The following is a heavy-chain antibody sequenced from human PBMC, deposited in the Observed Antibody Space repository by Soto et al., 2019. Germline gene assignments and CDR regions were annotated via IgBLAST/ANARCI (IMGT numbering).Heavy chain of an antibody. CDR2: IWYDGSNQ. D-gene: IGHD6-13*01. CDR1: GFTFTNYG. J-gene: IGHJ5*02. Sequence: QVQLVESGGGVVQPGRSLRLSCATSGFTFTNYGMHWVRQAPGKGLEWVAVIWYDGSNQYHADSVKGRFTISRDNSKNTLYLQMNSLRAEDTAVYYCARDRAAWFDPWGQGTLVIVSS. V-gene: IGHV3-33*01. CDR3: ARDRAAWFDP.